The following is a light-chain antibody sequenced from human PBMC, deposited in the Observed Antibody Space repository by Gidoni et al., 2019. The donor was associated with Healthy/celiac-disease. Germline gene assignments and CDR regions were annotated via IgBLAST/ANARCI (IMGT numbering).Light chain of an antibody. J-gene: IGKJ3*01. Sequence: DIQMTPSPSTLSASVGDRVTITCRASQSISSWLAWYQQKPGKAPKLLIYKASSLESGVPSRFSGSGSGTEFTLTISSLQPDDFATYYCQQYNSYQFTFGPGTKVDIK. CDR3: QQYNSYQFT. V-gene: IGKV1-5*03. CDR1: QSISSW. CDR2: KAS.